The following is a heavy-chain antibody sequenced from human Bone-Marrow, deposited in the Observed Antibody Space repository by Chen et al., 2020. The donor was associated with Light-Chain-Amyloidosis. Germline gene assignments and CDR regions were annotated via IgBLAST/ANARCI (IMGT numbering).Heavy chain of an antibody. V-gene: IGHV5-51*01. CDR2: IYPYASDA. Sequence: EVQLEQSGPEVKKPGESLKISCKGSGYTFPNYWIGWVRQMPGKGLEWMGVIYPYASDARYSTSFEGQVTISADKSITTAYLQWRSLKASDTAMYYCARRRDGYNFDYWGQGTLVTVSS. J-gene: IGHJ4*02. D-gene: IGHD5-12*01. CDR3: ARRRDGYNFDY. CDR1: GYTFPNYW.